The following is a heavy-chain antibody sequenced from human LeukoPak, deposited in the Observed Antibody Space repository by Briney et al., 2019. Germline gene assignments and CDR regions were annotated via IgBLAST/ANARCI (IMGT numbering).Heavy chain of an antibody. CDR3: ARDDEGAQLAFYYYYYYMDV. V-gene: IGHV3-21*03. CDR1: GFTFSSYS. Sequence: GGSLRLPCAASGFTFSSYSMNWVRQAPGKGLEWVSSISSSSSYIYYADSVKGRFTISRDNAKNSLYLQMNSLRAEDTAVYYCARDDEGAQLAFYYYYYYMDVWGKGTTVTVSS. CDR2: ISSSSSYI. D-gene: IGHD6-13*01. J-gene: IGHJ6*03.